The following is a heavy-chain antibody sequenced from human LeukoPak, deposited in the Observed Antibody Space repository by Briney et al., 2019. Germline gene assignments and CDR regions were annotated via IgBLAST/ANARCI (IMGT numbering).Heavy chain of an antibody. V-gene: IGHV4-39*07. J-gene: IGHJ4*02. CDR2: IYYSGST. Sequence: KPSETLSLTCTVSGGSISSSSYYWGWIRQPPGKGLEWIGSIYYSGSTYYNPSLKSRVTISVDTSKNQFSLKLSSVTAADTAVYYCARHPYVGAPTFDYWGQGTLVTVSS. D-gene: IGHD1-26*01. CDR3: ARHPYVGAPTFDY. CDR1: GGSISSSSYY.